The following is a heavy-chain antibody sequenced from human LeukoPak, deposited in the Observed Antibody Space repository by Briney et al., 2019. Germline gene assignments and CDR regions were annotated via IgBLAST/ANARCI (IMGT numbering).Heavy chain of an antibody. CDR3: ARDTYYDFWSGYSMADY. CDR1: GDXASSNSAA. CDR2: TYYRSKWYN. D-gene: IGHD3-3*01. V-gene: IGHV6-1*01. Sequence: SQTLSLTCAISGDXASSNSAAWNWIRQSPSRGLEWVGRTYYRSKWYNDYAVSVKSRITINPDTSKNQFSLQLNSVTPEDTAVYYCARDTYYDFWSGYSMADYWGQGTLVTVSS. J-gene: IGHJ4*02.